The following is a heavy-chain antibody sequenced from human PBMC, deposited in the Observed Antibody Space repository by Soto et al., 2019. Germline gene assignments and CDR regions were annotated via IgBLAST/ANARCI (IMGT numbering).Heavy chain of an antibody. CDR2: INQDGSEK. CDR3: ARAEDYDHWGGPPKYFDN. V-gene: IGHV3-7*03. D-gene: IGHD3-3*01. Sequence: GGSLRLSCATSGFTFRSYWMSWVRQAPGKGPEWVANINQDGSEKQYVDYVKGRFTVSRDSAKKSIDLQLNSLRPEDTAVYYCARAEDYDHWGGPPKYFDNWGQGT. CDR1: GFTFRSYW. J-gene: IGHJ4*02.